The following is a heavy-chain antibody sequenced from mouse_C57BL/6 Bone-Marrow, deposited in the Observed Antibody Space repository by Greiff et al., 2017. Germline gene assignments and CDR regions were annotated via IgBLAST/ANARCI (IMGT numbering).Heavy chain of an antibody. D-gene: IGHD4-1*01. J-gene: IGHJ4*01. Sequence: EVQGVESGGGLVQPGGSLKLSCAASGFTFSDYGMAWVRQAPRTGPEWVAFISNLAYSIYYADTVTGRFTISRENAKNTLYLEMSSLRSDDTAMYYCSRGRGLTAMDYWGQGTSVTVSS. CDR1: GFTFSDYG. V-gene: IGHV5-15*01. CDR2: ISNLAYSI. CDR3: SRGRGLTAMDY.